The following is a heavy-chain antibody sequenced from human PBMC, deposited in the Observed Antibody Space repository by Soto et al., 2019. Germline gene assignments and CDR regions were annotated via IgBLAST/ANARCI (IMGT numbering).Heavy chain of an antibody. V-gene: IGHV3-30-3*01. CDR3: ARDSLVAVVDY. CDR1: GFTFNTYA. Sequence: PGRALKVYCADPGFTFNTYAMHWGRQAPGKGLEWVTLISYDGNNKYYTDSVKGRFTISRDTSKNTLYLQMNSLRAEDTAVYYCARDSLVAVVDYWGQGTLVTVSS. CDR2: ISYDGNNK. D-gene: IGHD2-15*01. J-gene: IGHJ4*02.